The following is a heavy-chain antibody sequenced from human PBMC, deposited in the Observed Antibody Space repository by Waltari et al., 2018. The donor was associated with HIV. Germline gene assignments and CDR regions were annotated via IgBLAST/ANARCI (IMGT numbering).Heavy chain of an antibody. D-gene: IGHD3-10*01. J-gene: IGHJ4*02. Sequence: QVQLQQWGAGLLKPSETLSLTCAVYGGSFSGYYWSWIRQPPGKGLEWIGEINHSGSTNHNPSLKSRVTISVDTSKNQFSLKLSSVTAADTAVYYCARFLRDPRGGPYFDYWGQGTLVTVSS. CDR3: ARFLRDPRGGPYFDY. CDR1: GGSFSGYY. V-gene: IGHV4-34*01. CDR2: INHSGST.